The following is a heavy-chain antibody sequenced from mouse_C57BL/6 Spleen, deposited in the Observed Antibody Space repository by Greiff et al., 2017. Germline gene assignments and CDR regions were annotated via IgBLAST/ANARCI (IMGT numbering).Heavy chain of an antibody. CDR3: AKRDGLPSPFDY. CDR2: IYPGDGDT. CDR1: GYAFSSSW. D-gene: IGHD2-4*01. J-gene: IGHJ2*01. Sequence: QVQLQQSGPELVKPGASVKISCKASGYAFSSSWMNWVKQRPGKGLEWIGRIYPGDGDTNYNGKFKGKATLTADQSSSTAYMQLSSLTSEDSAVYFCAKRDGLPSPFDYWGQGTTLTVSS. V-gene: IGHV1-82*01.